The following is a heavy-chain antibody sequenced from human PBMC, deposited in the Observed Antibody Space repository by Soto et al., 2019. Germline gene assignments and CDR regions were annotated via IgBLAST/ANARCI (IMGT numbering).Heavy chain of an antibody. D-gene: IGHD4-4*01. Sequence: RGESLKISCKGSGYSFTTYWIGWVRQMPGKGLEWMGIIYPGDSDTRYSPSFQGQVTISADKSISTAYLHWSSLKASDTAMYYCARSLTTVTTDGAFDIWGQGTMVTVSS. V-gene: IGHV5-51*01. CDR1: GYSFTTYW. J-gene: IGHJ3*02. CDR2: IYPGDSDT. CDR3: ARSLTTVTTDGAFDI.